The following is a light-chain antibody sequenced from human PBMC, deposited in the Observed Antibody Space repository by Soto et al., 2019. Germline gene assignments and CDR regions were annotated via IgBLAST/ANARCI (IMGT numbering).Light chain of an antibody. CDR3: CSIVGKKNLV. CDR1: SSDVGGYNY. CDR2: EVS. Sequence: QSALTQPPSASGSPGQSVTISYTGTSSDVGGYNYVSWYQQHPGKAPKLMISEVSKQPSGVPNRFSGSKSGNTASLTDSVLQAEDEADYYCCSIVGKKNLVFGGGTKMTVL. J-gene: IGLJ2*01. V-gene: IGLV2-8*01.